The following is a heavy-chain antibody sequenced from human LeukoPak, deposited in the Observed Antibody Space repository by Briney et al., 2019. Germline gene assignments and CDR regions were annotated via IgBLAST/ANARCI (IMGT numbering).Heavy chain of an antibody. Sequence: ASVKVSCKASGGTFSSYAISRVRQAPGQGLEWMGGIIPIFGTANYAQKFQGRVTITTDESTSTAYMELSSLRSEDTAVYYCARDRYNWNYVGRDAFDIWGQGTMVTVSS. CDR3: ARDRYNWNYVGRDAFDI. CDR2: IIPIFGTA. D-gene: IGHD1-7*01. V-gene: IGHV1-69*05. J-gene: IGHJ3*02. CDR1: GGTFSSYA.